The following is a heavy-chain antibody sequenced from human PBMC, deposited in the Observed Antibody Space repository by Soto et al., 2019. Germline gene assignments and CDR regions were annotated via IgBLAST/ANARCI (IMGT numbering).Heavy chain of an antibody. CDR1: GFTFSSYA. V-gene: IGHV3-30-3*01. Sequence: QPGGSLRLSCAASGFTFSSYAMHWVRQAPGKGLEWVAVISYDGSNKYYADSVKGRFTISRDNSKNTLYLQMNSLRAEDTAVYYCARVPGEAFGIDYWGQGTLVTVSS. CDR2: ISYDGSNK. CDR3: ARVPGEAFGIDY. J-gene: IGHJ4*02. D-gene: IGHD3-16*01.